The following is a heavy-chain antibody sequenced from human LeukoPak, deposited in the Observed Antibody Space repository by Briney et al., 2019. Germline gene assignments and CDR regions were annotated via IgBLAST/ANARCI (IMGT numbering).Heavy chain of an antibody. CDR3: ARDYSGSPGELYY. CDR2: INPSGGST. D-gene: IGHD1-26*01. CDR1: GYTFTSYY. Sequence: ASVKVSCKASGYTFTSYYMHWVRQAPGQGLEWMGIINPSGGSTSYAQKFQGRVTMTTDTSTSTAYMELRSLRSDDTAVYYCARDYSGSPGELYYWGQGTLVTVSS. J-gene: IGHJ4*02. V-gene: IGHV1-46*01.